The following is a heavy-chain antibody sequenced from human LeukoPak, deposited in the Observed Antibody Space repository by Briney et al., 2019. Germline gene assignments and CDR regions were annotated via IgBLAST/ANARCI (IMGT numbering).Heavy chain of an antibody. D-gene: IGHD2-21*01. CDR1: GGTLSSYA. CDR2: IIPIFGTA. Sequence: SVKVSYKASGGTLSSYAISWVRQAPGQGLEWMGGIIPIFGTANYAQKFQGRVTITADESTITAYMELSSLRSEDMVVYYCARVPPFGGGDCYSLNWFDPWGQGTLVTVSS. J-gene: IGHJ5*02. V-gene: IGHV1-69*13. CDR3: ARVPPFGGGDCYSLNWFDP.